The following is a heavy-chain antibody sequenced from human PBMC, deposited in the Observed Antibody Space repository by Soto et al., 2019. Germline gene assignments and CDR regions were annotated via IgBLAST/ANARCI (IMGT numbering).Heavy chain of an antibody. Sequence: ASVKVSCKASGYTFTSYGISWVRQAPGQGLEWMGWISAYNGNTNYAQKLQGRVTMTTDTSTSTAYMELRSLRSDDTAVYYCASSNSGYYPDAFDIWGQGTMVTVSS. CDR2: ISAYNGNT. D-gene: IGHD3-22*01. CDR1: GYTFTSYG. V-gene: IGHV1-18*01. CDR3: ASSNSGYYPDAFDI. J-gene: IGHJ3*02.